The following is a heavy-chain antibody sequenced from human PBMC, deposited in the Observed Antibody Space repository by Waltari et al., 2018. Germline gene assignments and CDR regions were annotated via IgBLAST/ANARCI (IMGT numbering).Heavy chain of an antibody. J-gene: IGHJ6*02. CDR3: AREKAARGYGMDV. CDR2: INHSGSN. CDR1: GCSFSGYS. Sequence: QVQLQQWGAGLLKPSETLSLTCAVYGCSFSGYSWSWIRQPPGKGLEWIGEINHSGSNNYNPSLKSRVTISVDTSKNQFSMKLSDVTAADTAVYYCAREKAARGYGMDVWGQGTTVTVSS. V-gene: IGHV4-34*01.